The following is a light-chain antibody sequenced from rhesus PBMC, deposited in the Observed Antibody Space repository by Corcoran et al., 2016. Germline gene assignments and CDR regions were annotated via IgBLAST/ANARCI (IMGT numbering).Light chain of an antibody. CDR1: QDMINN. V-gene: IGKV1-80*01. Sequence: DIQMTQSPSSLSASVGDTVTITCRASQDMINNLAWYQQAPVKVPALLVYSTSTLPPGVPSRFTGNGSGPDFTHTISRLRPDDFATYCCQHGFVTPLTFGQGTKVEIK. CDR2: STS. CDR3: QHGFVTPLT. J-gene: IGKJ1*01.